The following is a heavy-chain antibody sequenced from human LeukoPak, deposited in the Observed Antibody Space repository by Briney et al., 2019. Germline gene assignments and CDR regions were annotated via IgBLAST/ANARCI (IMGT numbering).Heavy chain of an antibody. J-gene: IGHJ4*02. CDR1: GYTFTGYY. Sequence: ASAKVSCKASGYTFTGYYMHWVRQAPGQGLEWMGWINPNSGGTNYAQKFQGRVTMTRDTSISTAYMELSRLRSDDTAVYYCARDEGYSYGLSDYWGQGTLVTVSS. V-gene: IGHV1-2*02. CDR3: ARDEGYSYGLSDY. D-gene: IGHD5-18*01. CDR2: INPNSGGT.